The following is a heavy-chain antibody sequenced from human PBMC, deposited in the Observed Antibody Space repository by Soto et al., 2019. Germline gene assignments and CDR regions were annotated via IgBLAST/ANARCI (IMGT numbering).Heavy chain of an antibody. D-gene: IGHD4-4*01. J-gene: IGHJ6*03. CDR3: ARLSPVTNSYYYYYYYMDV. CDR2: IYYSGST. CDR1: GGSISSSSYY. V-gene: IGHV4-39*01. Sequence: TSETLCLTCTVSGGSISSSSYYWGWIRQPPGKGLEWIGSIYYSGSTYYNPSLKSRVTISVDTSKNQFSLKLSSVTAADTAVYYCARLSPVTNSYYYYYYYMDVWGKGTTVTVSS.